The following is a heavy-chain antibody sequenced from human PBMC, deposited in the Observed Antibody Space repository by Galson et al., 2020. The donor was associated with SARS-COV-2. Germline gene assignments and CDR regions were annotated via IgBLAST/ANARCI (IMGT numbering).Heavy chain of an antibody. V-gene: IGHV1-18*01. CDR2: ISSYNGNT. CDR1: GYTFTNYG. CDR3: ARRGTYPSFDDF. J-gene: IGHJ4*02. D-gene: IGHD1-26*01. Sequence: ASVKVSCKASGYTFTNYGISWVRRAPGQGLDWMGWISSYNGNTNFAQKFQGRVTMTTDTSTSTAYMELRSLRSDDTVVYYCARRGTYPSFDDFWGQGTLVTVSS.